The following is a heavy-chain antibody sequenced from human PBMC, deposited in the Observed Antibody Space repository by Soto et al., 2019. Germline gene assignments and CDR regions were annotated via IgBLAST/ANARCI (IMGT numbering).Heavy chain of an antibody. CDR1: GYTFTDYY. CDR3: TMASTVAGGSSKSLPNNY. Sequence: APVKFSCKASGYTFTDYYLHWVRQAPGQGLEWMGWMNPGIGGTDYAQKVQGRVTMTRDTSITTAYMELSTLSSDDTAMYFCTMASTVAGGSSKSLPNNYWGQGTLVT. V-gene: IGHV1-2*02. J-gene: IGHJ4*02. D-gene: IGHD6-19*01. CDR2: MNPGIGGT.